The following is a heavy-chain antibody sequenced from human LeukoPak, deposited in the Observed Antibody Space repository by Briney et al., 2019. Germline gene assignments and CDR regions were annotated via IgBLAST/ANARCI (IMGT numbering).Heavy chain of an antibody. D-gene: IGHD5/OR15-5a*01. Sequence: GGSLRLSCAASGFTFRNYAIHWVRQAPGKGLEWLTVMSYNGFNKYYADSVKGRFTISRDNSKNTLYLQMDSLRADDTAVYYCASCLGDMDVWGKGTTVTVSS. J-gene: IGHJ6*03. CDR2: MSYNGFNK. CDR3: ASCLGDMDV. V-gene: IGHV3-30-3*01. CDR1: GFTFRNYA.